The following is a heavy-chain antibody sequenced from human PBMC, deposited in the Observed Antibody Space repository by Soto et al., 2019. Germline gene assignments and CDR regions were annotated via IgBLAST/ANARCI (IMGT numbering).Heavy chain of an antibody. CDR3: ALRRGYCSGGSCYSIWCDP. D-gene: IGHD2-15*01. J-gene: IGHJ5*02. CDR2: IYWDDDK. Sequence: QITLKESGPTLVKPTQTLTLTCTLSGFSLSTSGVGVGWIRQPPGKALEWLTLIYWDDDKRYSPSLKSRLTINKDTSKNQVVLTMTDMDPVDTATHYCALRRGYCSGGSCYSIWCDPWGQGTLVTVSS. CDR1: GFSLSTSGVG. V-gene: IGHV2-5*02.